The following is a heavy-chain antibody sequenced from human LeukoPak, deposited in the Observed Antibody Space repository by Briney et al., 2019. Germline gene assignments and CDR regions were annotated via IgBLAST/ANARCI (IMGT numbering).Heavy chain of an antibody. CDR3: ARAALTDYYDSSGYYYGHAFDI. V-gene: IGHV1-69*04. J-gene: IGHJ3*02. Sequence: SVKVSCKASGGTFSSYAISWVRQAPGQGLEWMGRIIPILGIANYAQKFQGRVTITADKSTSTAYMELSSLRSEDTAVYYCARAALTDYYDSSGYYYGHAFDIWGRETMVTVSS. D-gene: IGHD3-22*01. CDR1: GGTFSSYA. CDR2: IIPILGIA.